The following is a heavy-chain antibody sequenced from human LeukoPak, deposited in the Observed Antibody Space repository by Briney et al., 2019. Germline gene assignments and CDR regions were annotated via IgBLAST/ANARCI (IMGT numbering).Heavy chain of an antibody. V-gene: IGHV5-51*01. D-gene: IGHD6-19*01. Sequence: GESLKISCKGSGYSFTSYWIGWVRQMPGKGLEWMGIIYPGDSDTRYSPSFQGQVTISADKSISTAYLQWSSLKASDTAMYYCARQPSFKAVAGTGAFDIWGQGTMVTVSS. CDR3: ARQPSFKAVAGTGAFDI. CDR1: GYSFTSYW. CDR2: IYPGDSDT. J-gene: IGHJ3*02.